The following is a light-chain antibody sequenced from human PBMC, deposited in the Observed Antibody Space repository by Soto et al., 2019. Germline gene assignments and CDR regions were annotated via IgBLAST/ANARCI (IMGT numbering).Light chain of an antibody. CDR1: SSDVGRYDY. J-gene: IGLJ1*01. V-gene: IGLV2-11*01. CDR2: DVT. Sequence: QSVLTQPRSVSGSPGQSVTISCTGTSSDVGRYDYVSWYQQYPGEAPKLIIYDVTERPSGVPDRFSGSKSGNTASLPISGLRAEDEAAYSCCSFAGSYSYVFGSGTKVTVL. CDR3: CSFAGSYSYV.